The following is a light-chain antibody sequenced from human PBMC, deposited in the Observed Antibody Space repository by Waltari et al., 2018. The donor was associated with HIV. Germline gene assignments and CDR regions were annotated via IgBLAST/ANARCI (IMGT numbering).Light chain of an antibody. CDR1: SSNIGTNT. J-gene: IGLJ3*02. CDR3: AAWDDSLNMWV. V-gene: IGLV1-44*01. Sequence: QSVLTQPPSASGAPGQRVTISCSGSSSNIGTNTVNWYQQFPGMAPKVVIYSKDQRPSGVPDRFSGSKSGTSASLAISGLQSEDEADYFCAAWDDSLNMWVFGGGAKLTVL. CDR2: SKD.